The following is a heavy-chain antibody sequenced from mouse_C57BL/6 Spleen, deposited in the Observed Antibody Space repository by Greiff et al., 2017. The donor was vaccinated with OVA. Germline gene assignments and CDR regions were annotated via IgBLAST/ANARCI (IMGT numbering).Heavy chain of an antibody. CDR2: ISSGGDYI. D-gene: IGHD1-1*01. CDR1: GFTFSSYA. Sequence: EVKLEESGEGLVKPGGSLKLSCAASGFTFSSYAMSWVRQTPEKRLEWVAYISSGGDYIYYADTVKGRFTISRDNARNTLYLQMSSLKSEDTAMYYCTRVLVVYFDYWGQGTTLTVSS. V-gene: IGHV5-9-1*02. CDR3: TRVLVVYFDY. J-gene: IGHJ2*01.